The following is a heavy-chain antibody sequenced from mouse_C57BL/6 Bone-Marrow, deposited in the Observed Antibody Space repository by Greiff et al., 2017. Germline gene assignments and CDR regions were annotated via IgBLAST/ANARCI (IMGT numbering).Heavy chain of an antibody. D-gene: IGHD6-1*01. CDR1: GYTFTNYW. J-gene: IGHJ2*01. CDR3: ARCQGFFDY. CDR2: IYPGGGYT. V-gene: IGHV1-63*01. Sequence: VKLMESGAELVRPGTSVKMSCKASGYTFTNYWIGWAKQRPGHGLEWIGDIYPGGGYTNYNEKFKGKATLTADKSSSTAYMQFSSLTSEDSAIYYCARCQGFFDYWGQGTTLTVSS.